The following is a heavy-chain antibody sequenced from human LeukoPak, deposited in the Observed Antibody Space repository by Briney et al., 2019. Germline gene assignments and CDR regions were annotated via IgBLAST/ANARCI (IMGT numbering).Heavy chain of an antibody. CDR1: GYTFTSYY. CDR2: INPSGGST. J-gene: IGHJ6*02. CDR3: AREPPQLALGPYYYGMDV. V-gene: IGHV1-46*01. Sequence: ASVKASCKASGYTFTSYYMHWVRQAPGQGLEWMGIINPSGGSTSYAQKFQGRVTMTRDTSTSTVYMELSSLRSEDTAVYYCAREPPQLALGPYYYGMDVWGQGTTVTVSS. D-gene: IGHD6-13*01.